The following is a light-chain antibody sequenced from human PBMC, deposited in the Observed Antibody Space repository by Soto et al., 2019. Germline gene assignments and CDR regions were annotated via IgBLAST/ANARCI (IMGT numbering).Light chain of an antibody. Sequence: IQVTQSNTTQSGSVGIRVTITCRASQTISSWLAWYQQKPGKAPKLLIYKASTLKSGVPSRFSCCVSGTEFTLTIRSLQPDDFATYYCQHYNIYLEAFGQGTKV. CDR3: QHYNIYLEA. CDR2: KAS. J-gene: IGKJ1*01. CDR1: QTISSW. V-gene: IGKV1-5*03.